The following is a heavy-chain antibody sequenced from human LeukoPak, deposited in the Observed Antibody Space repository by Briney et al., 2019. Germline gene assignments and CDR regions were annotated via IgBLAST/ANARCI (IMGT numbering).Heavy chain of an antibody. CDR1: GGSISRYY. J-gene: IGHJ5*02. V-gene: IGHV4-4*07. CDR2: IYTSGST. Sequence: SETLSLTCTVSGGSISRYYWSWIRQPAGKGLEWIGRIYTSGSTNYNPSLKSRVTMSVDTSKNQFSLKLSSVTAADTAVYYCARGRTTVTTTGNWFDPWGQGTLVTVSS. CDR3: ARGRTTVTTTGNWFDP. D-gene: IGHD4-11*01.